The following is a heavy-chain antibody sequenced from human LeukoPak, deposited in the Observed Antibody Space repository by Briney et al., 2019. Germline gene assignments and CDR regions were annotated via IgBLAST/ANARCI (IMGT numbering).Heavy chain of an antibody. D-gene: IGHD3-10*01. V-gene: IGHV3-21*01. CDR2: ISRSSSYI. CDR1: GFTFSSYT. J-gene: IGHJ4*02. CDR3: ARGSTVVRGVSPAGDY. Sequence: PGGSLRLSCEASGFTFSSYTMNWVRQAPGKGLEWVSSISRSSSYIYYADSMKGRFTISRDNAKNSLDLQMHSLRAEDTAVYYCARGSTVVRGVSPAGDYWGQGTLVTVSS.